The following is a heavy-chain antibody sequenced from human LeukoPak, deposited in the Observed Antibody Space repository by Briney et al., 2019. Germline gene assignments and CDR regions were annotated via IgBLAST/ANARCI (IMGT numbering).Heavy chain of an antibody. V-gene: IGHV4-39*01. CDR1: VDSISSSSYY. CDR3: AGGLCRSGWYHFDY. J-gene: IGHJ4*02. D-gene: IGHD6-19*01. CDR2: IYYSGIT. Sequence: PSETLSLTCTVSVDSISSSSYYWGWIRQPPGKGLEWIGSIYYSGITYYNPSLKSRVTISVDTSKNQFPLTLSSVSAADRAVYYCAGGLCRSGWYHFDYWGQGTLVTVSS.